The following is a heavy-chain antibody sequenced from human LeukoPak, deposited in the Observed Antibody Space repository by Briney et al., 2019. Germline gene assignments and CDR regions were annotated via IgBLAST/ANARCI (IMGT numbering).Heavy chain of an antibody. Sequence: GGSLRLSCAASGFTFSSYAMSWVRQAPGKGLEWVSLISDSGGSTYYADSVKGRFTISRDNAKNSLYLQMNSLRAEDTAVYYCARIRASYSYGLDYWGQGTLVTVSS. CDR1: GFTFSSYA. D-gene: IGHD5-18*01. CDR3: ARIRASYSYGLDY. V-gene: IGHV3-23*01. CDR2: ISDSGGST. J-gene: IGHJ4*02.